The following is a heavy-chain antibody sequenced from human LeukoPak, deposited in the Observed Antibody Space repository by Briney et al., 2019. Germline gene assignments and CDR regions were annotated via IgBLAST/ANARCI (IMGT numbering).Heavy chain of an antibody. CDR1: GFTFSSYG. CDR2: IRYDGSNK. Sequence: GGSLRLSCAASGFTFSSYGMHWVRQAPGKGLEWVAFIRYDGSNKYYADSVKGRFTISRDNAKNSLYLQMNSLRAEDTAVYYCARRGSVQLWFRYYYYMDVWGKGTTVTVSS. CDR3: ARRGSVQLWFRYYYYMDV. V-gene: IGHV3-30*02. J-gene: IGHJ6*03. D-gene: IGHD5-18*01.